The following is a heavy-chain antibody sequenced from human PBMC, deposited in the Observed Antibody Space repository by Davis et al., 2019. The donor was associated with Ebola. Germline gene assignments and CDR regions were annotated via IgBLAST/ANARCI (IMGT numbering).Heavy chain of an antibody. V-gene: IGHV4-59*08. J-gene: IGHJ5*02. Sequence: SETLSLTCTVSGGSISSYYWSWIRQPPGKGLEWIGYIYYSGSTNYNPSLKSRVTISVDKSKNQFSLKLSSVTAADTAVYYCARQNYDFWSGYYTGNWFDPWGQGTLVTVSS. CDR2: IYYSGST. CDR3: ARQNYDFWSGYYTGNWFDP. CDR1: GGSISSYY. D-gene: IGHD3-3*01.